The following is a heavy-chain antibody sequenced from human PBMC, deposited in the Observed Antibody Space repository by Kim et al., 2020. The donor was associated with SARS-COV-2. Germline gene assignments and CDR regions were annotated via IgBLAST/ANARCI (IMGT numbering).Heavy chain of an antibody. J-gene: IGHJ5*02. V-gene: IGHV3-23*01. CDR1: GFTFSSYA. D-gene: IGHD3-3*01. CDR3: AKGRITIFGVVIPNWFDP. Sequence: GGSLRLSCAASGFTFSSYAMSWVRQAPGKGLEWVSAISGSGGSTYYADSVKGRFTISRDNSKNTLYLQMNSLRAEDTAVYYCAKGRITIFGVVIPNWFDPWGQGTLVTVSS. CDR2: ISGSGGST.